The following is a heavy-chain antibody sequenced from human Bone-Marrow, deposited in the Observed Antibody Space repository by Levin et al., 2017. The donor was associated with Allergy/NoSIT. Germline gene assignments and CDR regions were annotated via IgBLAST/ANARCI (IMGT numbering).Heavy chain of an antibody. CDR2: VHYSGGT. Sequence: SETLSLTCTVSGDSVSSGSSYWSWIRQSPRKGLEWIAYVHYSGGTNYNPSLKSRVTIAVDTSTNHVSLKVASATAADTAVYYCARSPSDKRAYFSFDYWGQGILVTVSS. D-gene: IGHD3-16*01. V-gene: IGHV4-61*03. CDR3: ARSPSDKRAYFSFDY. J-gene: IGHJ4*02. CDR1: GDSVSSGSSY.